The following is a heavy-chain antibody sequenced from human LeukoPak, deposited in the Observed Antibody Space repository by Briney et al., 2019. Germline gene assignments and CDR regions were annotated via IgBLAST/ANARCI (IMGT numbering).Heavy chain of an antibody. CDR2: ISGSGGST. V-gene: IGHV3-23*01. CDR1: GFTFNSYA. Sequence: GGSLRLSCAASGFTFNSYARSWVRQAPGNGLEWFSAISGSGGSTYYADSVKGRLTISRDNSKNTLYLQMNSLRAADTAVYYCATPGQWLVRGSFDYWGQGTLVTVSS. J-gene: IGHJ4*02. D-gene: IGHD6-19*01. CDR3: ATPGQWLVRGSFDY.